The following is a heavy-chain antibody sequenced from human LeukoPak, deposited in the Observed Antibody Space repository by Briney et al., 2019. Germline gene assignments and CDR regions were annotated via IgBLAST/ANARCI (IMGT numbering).Heavy chain of an antibody. D-gene: IGHD2-2*01. V-gene: IGHV3-7*01. Sequence: GGSLRLSCAASGFTSSSYWMSWVRKAPGKGQGWVANITQDASEKYYVDSVKGRFTISRDNAKNSLYLQMNSLRAEDTAVYYCARGQSKCSSTSCYRTYYYYMDVWGKGTTVTVSS. J-gene: IGHJ6*03. CDR1: GFTSSSYW. CDR2: ITQDASEK. CDR3: ARGQSKCSSTSCYRTYYYYMDV.